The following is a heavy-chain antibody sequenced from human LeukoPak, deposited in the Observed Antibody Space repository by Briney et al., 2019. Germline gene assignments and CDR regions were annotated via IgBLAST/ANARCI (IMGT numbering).Heavy chain of an antibody. D-gene: IGHD2-8*01. CDR1: GGSISSYY. CDR2: ISYSGST. Sequence: SETLSLTCTVSGGSISSYYWSWIRQPAGKGLEWIGYISYSGSTNYNPSLKSRVTISVDTSKNQFSLKLSSVTAADTAVYYCARRNLYCTNGVCPFDYWGQGTLVTVSS. CDR3: ARRNLYCTNGVCPFDY. V-gene: IGHV4-59*08. J-gene: IGHJ4*02.